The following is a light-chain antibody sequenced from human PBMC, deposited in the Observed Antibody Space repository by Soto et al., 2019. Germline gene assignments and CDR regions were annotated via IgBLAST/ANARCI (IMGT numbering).Light chain of an antibody. Sequence: DIQMAQSPSTLSASVGDRVTITCRASQSIRYCLAWYQQKPGKAPKLLIHAASTLQSGVPSRFSGSGSGTEFTLTISSLQPDDFATYYCQQYNSYSPGTFGQGTKVNIK. CDR2: AAS. CDR1: QSIRYC. J-gene: IGKJ1*01. CDR3: QQYNSYSPGT. V-gene: IGKV1-5*01.